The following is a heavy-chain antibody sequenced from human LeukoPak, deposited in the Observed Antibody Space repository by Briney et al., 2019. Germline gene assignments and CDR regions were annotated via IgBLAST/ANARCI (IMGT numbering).Heavy chain of an antibody. CDR2: INPSGGST. J-gene: IGHJ4*02. D-gene: IGHD3-9*01. CDR1: GYTFTSYY. Sequence: GASVTVSCKASGYTFTSYYMHWVRQAPGQGLEWMGIINPSGGSTSYAQKFQGRVTMTRDMSTSTVYMELSSLRSEDTAVYYCAREGPLRPSDFDYWGQGTLVTVSS. V-gene: IGHV1-46*01. CDR3: AREGPLRPSDFDY.